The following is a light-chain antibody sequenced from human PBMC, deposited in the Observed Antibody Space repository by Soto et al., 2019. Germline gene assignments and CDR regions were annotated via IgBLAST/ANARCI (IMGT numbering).Light chain of an antibody. V-gene: IGKV3-15*01. J-gene: IGKJ2*01. CDR2: GAS. CDR3: QQYNNWLPVYT. Sequence: EIVMTQSPATLSVSPGERATLSCRASQSVRSNLAWYQQKPGQAPRLLIYGASTRATGIPARFSGSGSGTEFTLTISSLQSEDFAVYYCQQYNNWLPVYTFGQGTKLEIK. CDR1: QSVRSN.